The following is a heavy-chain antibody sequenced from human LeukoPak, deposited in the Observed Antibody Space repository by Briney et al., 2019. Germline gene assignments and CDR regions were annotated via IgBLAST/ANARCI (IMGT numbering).Heavy chain of an antibody. J-gene: IGHJ4*02. Sequence: GGSLRLSWAASGFTFSTYAMNWVRQAPAKGPEWVSTIGGGGPTTDYADSVKDRFTISRDNSKNTLYLQMNSLRAEDTAVYFCARGFLGGTDQYFDSWGQGTLVTVSS. CDR1: GFTFSTYA. V-gene: IGHV3-23*01. CDR2: IGGGGPTT. CDR3: ARGFLGGTDQYFDS. D-gene: IGHD6-19*01.